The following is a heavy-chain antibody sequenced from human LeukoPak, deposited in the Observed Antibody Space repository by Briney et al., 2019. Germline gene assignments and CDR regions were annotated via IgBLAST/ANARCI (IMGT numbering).Heavy chain of an antibody. J-gene: IGHJ4*02. V-gene: IGHV3-53*01. CDR3: ARVDLLTGYYFFDY. D-gene: IGHD3-9*01. CDR2: IYSGGST. Sequence: PGGSLRLSCAASEFTVSSNYMSWVRQAPGKGLEWVSVIYSGGSTYYADSVKGRFTISRDNSKNTLYLQMNSLRAEDTAVYYCARVDLLTGYYFFDYWGQGTLVTVSS. CDR1: EFTVSSNY.